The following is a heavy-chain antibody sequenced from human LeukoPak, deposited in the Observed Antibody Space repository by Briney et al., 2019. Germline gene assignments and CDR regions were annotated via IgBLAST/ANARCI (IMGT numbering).Heavy chain of an antibody. CDR3: ARDSAYYGSGSYYKRYIFDY. V-gene: IGHV1-2*02. CDR1: GYTFTGYY. D-gene: IGHD3-10*01. J-gene: IGHJ4*02. Sequence: ASVKVSCKASGYTFTGYYMHWVRQAPGQGLEWMGWINPNSGGTNYAQKFQGRVTMTRDTSISTVYMELSSLRSEDTAVYYCARDSAYYGSGSYYKRYIFDYWGQGTLVTVSS. CDR2: INPNSGGT.